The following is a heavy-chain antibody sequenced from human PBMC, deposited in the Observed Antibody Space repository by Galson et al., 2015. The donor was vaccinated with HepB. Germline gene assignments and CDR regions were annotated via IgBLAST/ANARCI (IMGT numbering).Heavy chain of an antibody. D-gene: IGHD5-24*01. Sequence: TLSLTCTVSGDSIGRRNSYWGWIRQPPGKGLEWIGSVLYSGSAYYKSSLRSRIAVSLDKSKNQFSLRLRSVTALDTAVYFCARMRFERWLQCRGLTDFWGQGTLVTVSS. J-gene: IGHJ4*02. V-gene: IGHV4-39*07. CDR2: VLYSGSA. CDR3: ARMRFERWLQCRGLTDF. CDR1: GDSIGRRNSY.